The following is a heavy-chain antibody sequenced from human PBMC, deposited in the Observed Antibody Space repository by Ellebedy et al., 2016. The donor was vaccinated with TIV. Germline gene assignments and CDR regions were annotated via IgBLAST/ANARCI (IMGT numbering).Heavy chain of an antibody. J-gene: IGHJ4*02. CDR1: GFTFSSYA. CDR3: ARDEAEVGATFFGY. D-gene: IGHD1-26*01. Sequence: GESLKISCAASGFTFSSYAMSWVRQAPGKGLEWVSSISSSTSYIYYADSVKGRFTISRDNAKNSLYLQMNSMRDEDTAVYYCARDEAEVGATFFGYWGQGTLVTVSS. CDR2: ISSSTSYI. V-gene: IGHV3-21*01.